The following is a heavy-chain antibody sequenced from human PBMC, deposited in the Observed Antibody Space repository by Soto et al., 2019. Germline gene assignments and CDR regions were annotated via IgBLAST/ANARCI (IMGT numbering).Heavy chain of an antibody. J-gene: IGHJ6*02. D-gene: IGHD3-3*01. V-gene: IGHV4-59*01. CDR2: IYYSGST. Sequence: PSETLSLTCTVSGGSISSYYWSWIRQPPGKGLEWIGYIYYSGSTNYNPSLKSRVTISVDTSKNQFSLKLSSVTAADTAVYYCARGLGYDFWRDFDGMDVLGQGTTVT. CDR3: ARGLGYDFWRDFDGMDV. CDR1: GGSISSYY.